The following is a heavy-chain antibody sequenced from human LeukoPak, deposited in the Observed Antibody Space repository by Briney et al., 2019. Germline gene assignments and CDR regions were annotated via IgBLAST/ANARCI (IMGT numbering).Heavy chain of an antibody. J-gene: IGHJ5*02. Sequence: PSETLSLTCSVSGGSITSSSYYWGWIRQSPEKGLGWIVSIHYTGRTDYNPSLKSRVTISVDTSENQVSLKVRSVTAADTAVYYCARIKEVRRGGPNWFDPWGQGTLVTVSS. D-gene: IGHD3-10*01. CDR1: GGSITSSSYY. CDR2: IHYTGRT. CDR3: ARIKEVRRGGPNWFDP. V-gene: IGHV4-39*01.